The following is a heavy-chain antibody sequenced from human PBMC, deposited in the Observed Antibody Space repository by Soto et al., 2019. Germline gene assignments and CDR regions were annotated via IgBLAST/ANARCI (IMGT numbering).Heavy chain of an antibody. CDR3: ARDVGYIYAKYGMDV. D-gene: IGHD5-18*01. J-gene: IGHJ6*02. V-gene: IGHV3-21*01. CDR1: GFTFSSYS. CDR2: ISTSSSYI. Sequence: EAQLVESGGGLVKPGGSLRLSCAASGFTFSSYSMNWVRQAPGKGLEWVSSISTSSSYIYYADSVKGRFTISRDNAKNSLYLPMNSLRAEDTAVYYCARDVGYIYAKYGMDVWGQGTTVTVPS.